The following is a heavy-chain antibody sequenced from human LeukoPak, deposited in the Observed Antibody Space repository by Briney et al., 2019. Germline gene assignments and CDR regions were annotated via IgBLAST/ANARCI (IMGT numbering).Heavy chain of an antibody. V-gene: IGHV4-34*01. CDR2: INHSGST. D-gene: IGHD5-18*01. CDR1: GGSFCGYY. J-gene: IGHJ4*02. Sequence: PSETLSLTCAVYGGSFCGYYWSWIRQPPGKGLEWIGEINHSGSTNYNPSLKSRVTISVDTSKNQFSLKLSSVTAADTAVYYCARAYTAMASFGYWGQGTLVTVSS. CDR3: ARAYTAMASFGY.